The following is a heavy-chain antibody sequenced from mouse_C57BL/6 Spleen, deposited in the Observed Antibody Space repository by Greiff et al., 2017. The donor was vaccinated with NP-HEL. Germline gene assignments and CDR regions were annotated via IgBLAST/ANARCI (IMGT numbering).Heavy chain of an antibody. V-gene: IGHV1-64*01. J-gene: IGHJ4*01. Sequence: VKLQQPGAELVKPGASVKLSCKASGYTFTSYWMHWVKQRPGQGLEWIGMIHPNSGSTNYNEKFKSKATLTVDKSSSTAYMQLSSLTSEDSAVYYCASGSGYVYAMGYWGQGTSVTVAS. CDR3: ASGSGYVYAMGY. D-gene: IGHD1-1*01. CDR1: GYTFTSYW. CDR2: IHPNSGST.